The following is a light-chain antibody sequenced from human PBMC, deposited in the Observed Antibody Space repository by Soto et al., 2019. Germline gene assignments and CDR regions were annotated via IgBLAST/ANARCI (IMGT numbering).Light chain of an antibody. CDR3: QQYDTAPPS. CDR1: QDITNY. V-gene: IGKV1-33*01. J-gene: IGKJ2*01. CDR2: DAS. Sequence: DIQMTQSPSSLSASVGDRVTITCQASQDITNYLNWYQQQPGQAPKLLIYDASNLETGVPSRFSGSGCGTDFPFTITSPQPEDFATYYCQQYDTAPPSFGQGTRLDVK.